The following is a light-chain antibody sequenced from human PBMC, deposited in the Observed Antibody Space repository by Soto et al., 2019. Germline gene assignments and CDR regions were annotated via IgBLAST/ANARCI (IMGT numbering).Light chain of an antibody. J-gene: IGKJ1*01. V-gene: IGKV1-5*03. CDR2: KAS. CDR1: QTISSW. Sequence: DIQMTQSPSTLSGSVGGRVTITCRASQTISSWLAWYQQKPGKAPKLLIYKASTLKSGVPSRFSGSGSGTEFTLTISSLQPDDFATYYCQQDNSYSWTFGQGTKVDI. CDR3: QQDNSYSWT.